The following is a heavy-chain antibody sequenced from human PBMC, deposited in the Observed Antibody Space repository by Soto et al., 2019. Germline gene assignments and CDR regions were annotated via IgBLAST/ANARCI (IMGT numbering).Heavy chain of an antibody. Sequence: GASVKVSCKASGYTFTGYYMHWVRQAPGQGLEWMGWINPNSGGTNYAQKFQGRVTMTRDTSISTAYMELSRLRSDDTAVYYCARYYDYVWGSHRYFDYWGQGTLVTVSS. CDR3: ARYYDYVWGSHRYFDY. V-gene: IGHV1-2*02. CDR2: INPNSGGT. CDR1: GYTFTGYY. J-gene: IGHJ4*02. D-gene: IGHD3-16*02.